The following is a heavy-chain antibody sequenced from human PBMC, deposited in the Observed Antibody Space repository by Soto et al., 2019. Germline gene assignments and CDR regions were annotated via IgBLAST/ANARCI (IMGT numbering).Heavy chain of an antibody. CDR2: FEPEDGET. V-gene: IGHV1-24*01. Sequence: ASVKGSCRVSGYTLTELSMHWGRQAPGKGLEWMGGFEPEDGETIYAQKFQGRVTMTEDTATDTAYRELSSLRSEDRAVYYCEKENKKVVARTGYYYGMDVGGKGPRVTVS. D-gene: IGHD6-19*01. CDR1: GYTLTELS. J-gene: IGHJ6*04. CDR3: EKENKKVVARTGYYYGMDV.